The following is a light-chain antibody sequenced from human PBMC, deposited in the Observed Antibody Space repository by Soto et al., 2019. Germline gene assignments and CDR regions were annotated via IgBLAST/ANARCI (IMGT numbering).Light chain of an antibody. CDR3: QQYNNWPYT. Sequence: EIVMTQSPATLSVSPGGRATLSCRARRHVSSNFAWYRQKPGQAPTLLIYRASTRATGIPARFSGSGSGTEFTLTISILQSEDFAVYYCQQYNNWPYTFGQGTKLEIK. V-gene: IGKV3-15*01. CDR2: RAS. CDR1: RHVSSN. J-gene: IGKJ2*01.